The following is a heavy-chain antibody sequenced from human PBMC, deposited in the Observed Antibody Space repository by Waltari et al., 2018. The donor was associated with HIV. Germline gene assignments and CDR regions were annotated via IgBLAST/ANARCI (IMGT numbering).Heavy chain of an antibody. V-gene: IGHV4-61*01. J-gene: IGHJ4*02. Sequence: QVQLQESGPGLVKPSETLSLTCTVSGGSVSSATYYWSWIRQPPGKGLEWIGYVYYTGSTNDNPSLKSRLTISIDTSNNQFSLNLSSVTAADTAVYYCARTSYCSGGSCYFLSFDYWGQGTLVTVSS. CDR2: VYYTGST. CDR3: ARTSYCSGGSCYFLSFDY. D-gene: IGHD2-15*01. CDR1: GGSVSSATYY.